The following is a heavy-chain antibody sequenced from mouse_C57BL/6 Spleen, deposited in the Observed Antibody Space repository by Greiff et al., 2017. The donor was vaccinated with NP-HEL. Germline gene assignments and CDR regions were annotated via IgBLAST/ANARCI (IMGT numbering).Heavy chain of an antibody. CDR1: GFTFSDYY. CDR2: INYDGSST. V-gene: IGHV5-16*01. CDR3: AREGGQLGDSFDY. D-gene: IGHD4-1*02. J-gene: IGHJ2*01. Sequence: EVHLVESEGGLVQPGSSMKLSCTASGFTFSDYYMAWVRQVPEKGLEWVANINYDGSSTYYLDSLKSRFIISRDNAKNILYLQLSSLKSEDTATYYCAREGGQLGDSFDYWGQGTTLTVSS.